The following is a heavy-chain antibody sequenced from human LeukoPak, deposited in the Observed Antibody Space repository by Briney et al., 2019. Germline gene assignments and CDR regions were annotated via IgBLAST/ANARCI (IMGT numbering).Heavy chain of an antibody. V-gene: IGHV4-59*01. CDR2: IYYSGST. D-gene: IGHD6-19*01. Sequence: KPSETLSLTCTVSGGSISSYYWSWIRQPPGKGLEWIGYIYYSGSTNYNPSLKSRVTISVDTSKNQFSLKLSSVTAADTAVYYCARTALSGWSYNWFDPWGQGTLVTVSS. CDR3: ARTALSGWSYNWFDP. CDR1: GGSISSYY. J-gene: IGHJ5*02.